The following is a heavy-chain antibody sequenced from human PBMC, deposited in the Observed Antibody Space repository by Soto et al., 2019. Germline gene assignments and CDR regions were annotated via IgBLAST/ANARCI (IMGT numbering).Heavy chain of an antibody. D-gene: IGHD1-26*01. J-gene: IGHJ4*02. CDR3: ARIDYTGSPLIDY. Sequence: GSGPTLVNPTETLTLTCSVSGFSLTPGRMAVTWIRQPPGKALEWLAHILSTGETSYATSLKTRVTISKDISKSQVLLTMTNVDPVDTATYFCARIDYTGSPLIDYWGQGTLVTVSS. CDR1: GFSLTPGRMA. CDR2: ILSTGET. V-gene: IGHV2-26*01.